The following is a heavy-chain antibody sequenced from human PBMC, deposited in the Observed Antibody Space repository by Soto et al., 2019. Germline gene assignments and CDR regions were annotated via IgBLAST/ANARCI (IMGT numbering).Heavy chain of an antibody. CDR3: ATDIVATVSFVDLDY. CDR2: MNQDGSET. V-gene: IGHV3-7*05. Sequence: VQLVESGGGLVQPGESLRLSCAASGFTFSNYYMTWVRQAPGKGLEWLANMNQDGSETYYVDSVKGRFTISKDNAKSLLYLQMNSLRVEDTAVYYCATDIVATVSFVDLDYWGQGSLVSVPS. CDR1: GFTFSNYY. D-gene: IGHD5-12*01. J-gene: IGHJ4*02.